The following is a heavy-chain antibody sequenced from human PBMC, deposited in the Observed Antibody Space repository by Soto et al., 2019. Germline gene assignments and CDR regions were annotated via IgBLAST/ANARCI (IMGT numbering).Heavy chain of an antibody. CDR2: ISWNSESI. D-gene: IGHD3-10*01. CDR3: AKLTYGSGSFPCEI. Sequence: GVSMRLSSSASEFTFDTYARHWLIPPPGKGLEWVSGISWNSESIGYADSVKGRFTISRDNAKKSLYLQMNSLRDDDTAGDDGAKLTYGSGSFPCEIWGQGTRVTVSA. J-gene: IGHJ4*02. V-gene: IGHV3-9*01. CDR1: EFTFDTYA.